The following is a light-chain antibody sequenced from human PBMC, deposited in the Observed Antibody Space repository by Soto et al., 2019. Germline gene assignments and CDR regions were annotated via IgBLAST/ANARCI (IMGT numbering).Light chain of an antibody. J-gene: IGKJ1*01. Sequence: DIQMTQSPSSLSASVGDSVTITCRASQGITSYLNWYQQKPGKAPRLLIYAVFTLQSGVPSRFSGSGSGTEFTLTISSLQPEDFATYYCQQSYSMSWSFGQGTKVDIK. V-gene: IGKV1-39*01. CDR2: AVF. CDR3: QQSYSMSWS. CDR1: QGITSY.